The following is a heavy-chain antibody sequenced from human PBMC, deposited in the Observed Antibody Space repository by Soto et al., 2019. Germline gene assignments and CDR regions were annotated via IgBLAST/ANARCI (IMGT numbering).Heavy chain of an antibody. V-gene: IGHV3-30-3*01. CDR2: ISYDGNTQ. CDR3: AKETNAYEINF. J-gene: IGHJ4*02. D-gene: IGHD3-9*01. CDR1: GFIFSGYA. Sequence: QVQLVETGGGVVQPGGSLRLSCAASGFIFSGYAMHWGRQAPGKGLEWVAVISYDGNTQYYADSLKGRFTVSRDNSNNILYVEMNNMRDEDTAMYYCAKETNAYEINFWGQGTLVTVSP.